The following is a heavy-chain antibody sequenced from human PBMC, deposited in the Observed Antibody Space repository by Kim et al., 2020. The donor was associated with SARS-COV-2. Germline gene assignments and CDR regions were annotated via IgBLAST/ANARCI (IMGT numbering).Heavy chain of an antibody. CDR1: GFTFSSYG. CDR2: ISYDGSNK. J-gene: IGHJ6*02. V-gene: IGHV3-30*18. CDR3: AKVPRYIGDTRRRYYYYYYGMDV. D-gene: IGHD1-26*01. Sequence: GGSLRLSCAASGFTFSSYGMHWVRQAPGKGLEWVAVISYDGSNKYYADSVKGRFTISRDNSKNTLYLQMNSLRAEDTAVYYCAKVPRYIGDTRRRYYYYYYGMDVWGQGTTVTVSS.